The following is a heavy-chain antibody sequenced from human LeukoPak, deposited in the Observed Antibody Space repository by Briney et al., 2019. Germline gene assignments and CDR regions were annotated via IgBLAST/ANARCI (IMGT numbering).Heavy chain of an antibody. CDR2: IRYDGSNK. J-gene: IGHJ5*02. D-gene: IGHD2-2*02. V-gene: IGHV3-30*02. CDR3: AKDGPRYCSSTSCYTMSWFDP. Sequence: PGGSLRLSCAASGFIFSTYGMHWVRQAPGKGLEWVAFIRYDGSNKYYADSVKGRFTISRDNSKNTLYLQMNSLRAEDTAVYYCAKDGPRYCSSTSCYTMSWFDPWGQGTLVTVSS. CDR1: GFIFSTYG.